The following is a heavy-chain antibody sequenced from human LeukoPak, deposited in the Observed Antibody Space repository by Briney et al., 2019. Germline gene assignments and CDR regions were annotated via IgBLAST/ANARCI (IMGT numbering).Heavy chain of an antibody. CDR1: GYSFTSYW. D-gene: IGHD2-2*01. V-gene: IGHV5-51*01. CDR2: IYPGDSDT. Sequence: GESLKISCKGSGYSFTSYWIGWVRQMPGKGLEWMGIIYPGDSDTRYSPSFQGQVTISADKSISTAYLQWSSLKASDSAMYYCARHGVRDCSSITCPLFDYWGQGTLVTVSS. J-gene: IGHJ4*02. CDR3: ARHGVRDCSSITCPLFDY.